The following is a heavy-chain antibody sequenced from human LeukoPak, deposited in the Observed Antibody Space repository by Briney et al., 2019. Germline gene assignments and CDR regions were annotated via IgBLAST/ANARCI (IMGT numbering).Heavy chain of an antibody. V-gene: IGHV1-46*01. D-gene: IGHD3-9*01. Sequence: ASVKVSRKASGYTFTSYYMHWVRQAPGQGLEWMGIINPSGGSTSYAQKFQGRVTMTRDTSTSTVYMELSSLRSEDTAVYYCARGFPLMYYDILTGPPSGDYWGQGTLVTVSS. CDR1: GYTFTSYY. J-gene: IGHJ4*02. CDR3: ARGFPLMYYDILTGPPSGDY. CDR2: INPSGGST.